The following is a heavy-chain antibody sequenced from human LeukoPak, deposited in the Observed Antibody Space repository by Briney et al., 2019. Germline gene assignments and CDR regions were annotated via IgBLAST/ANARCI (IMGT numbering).Heavy chain of an antibody. D-gene: IGHD3-22*01. V-gene: IGHV4-4*09. CDR1: AASISNYY. J-gene: IGHJ4*02. CDR3: ASPRSGYRYTFDY. Sequence: SETLSLTCAVSAASISNYYWSWIRQAPGKGLEWIGYISTSGSTNYNPSLKSRVSISLDTSKDRFSLNMNFVTAADTAVYYCASPRSGYRYTFDYWGQGALVTVSS. CDR2: ISTSGST.